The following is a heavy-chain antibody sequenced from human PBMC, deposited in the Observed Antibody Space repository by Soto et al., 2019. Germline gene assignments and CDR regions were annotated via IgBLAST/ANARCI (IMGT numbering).Heavy chain of an antibody. CDR1: GGSFSGYY. CDR2: INHSGST. Sequence: PSETLSLTCAVYGGSFSGYYWNWIRQPPGKGLEWIGEINHSGSTNYNPSLKSRVTISVDTSKNQFSLKLSSVTAADTAVYYCARDYGRNFDYWGQGTLVTVSS. V-gene: IGHV4-34*01. CDR3: ARDYGRNFDY. D-gene: IGHD3-10*01. J-gene: IGHJ4*02.